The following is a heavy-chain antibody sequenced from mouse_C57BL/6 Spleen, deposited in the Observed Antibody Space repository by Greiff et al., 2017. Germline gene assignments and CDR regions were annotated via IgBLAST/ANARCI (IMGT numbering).Heavy chain of an antibody. CDR1: GYSFTGYY. CDR3: ARRGYDPFDY. Sequence: EVQLQQSGPELVKPGASVKISCKASGYSFTGYYMNWVKQSPEKSLEWIGEINPSTGGTTYNQKFKAKATLTVDKSSSTAYMQLKSLTSEDSAVYYCARRGYDPFDYWGQGTTLTVSS. D-gene: IGHD2-3*01. CDR2: INPSTGGT. J-gene: IGHJ2*01. V-gene: IGHV1-42*01.